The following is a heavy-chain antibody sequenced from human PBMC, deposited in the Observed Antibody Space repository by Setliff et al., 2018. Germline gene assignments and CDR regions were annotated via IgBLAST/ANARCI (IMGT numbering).Heavy chain of an antibody. CDR3: AKVAVYSGYGSDAFDI. Sequence: PGGSLRLSCAASGFTFSSYGMHWVRQAPGKGLEWVAVIWYDGSNKYYADSVKGRFTISRDNSKNTLYLQMNSLRAEDTAVYYCAKVAVYSGYGSDAFDIWGQGTMVTVS. CDR1: GFTFSSYG. J-gene: IGHJ3*02. CDR2: IWYDGSNK. V-gene: IGHV3-33*06. D-gene: IGHD5-12*01.